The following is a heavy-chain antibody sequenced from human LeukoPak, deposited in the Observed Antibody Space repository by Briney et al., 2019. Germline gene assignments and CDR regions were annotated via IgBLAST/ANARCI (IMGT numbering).Heavy chain of an antibody. CDR1: GFTFNSYL. Sequence: PGGSLRLSCAASGFTFNSYLMHWVRQVPGEGLMWVSRISADGSSTTDADSVKGRFIISRDNAKNTLFLQMNSLRAEDTAVYYCARQQPYDFWSGDSNYYFDYWGQGVLVTVSS. CDR3: ARQQPYDFWSGDSNYYFDY. D-gene: IGHD3-3*01. V-gene: IGHV3-74*01. CDR2: ISADGSST. J-gene: IGHJ4*02.